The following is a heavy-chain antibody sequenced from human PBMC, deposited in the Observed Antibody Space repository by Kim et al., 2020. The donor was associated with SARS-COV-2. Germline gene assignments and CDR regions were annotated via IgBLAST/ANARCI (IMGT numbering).Heavy chain of an antibody. CDR2: ISDSGGST. J-gene: IGHJ4*02. D-gene: IGHD3-3*01. V-gene: IGHV3-23*01. Sequence: GGSLRLSCEASGFPFNNYVMTWVRQAPGKGLEWVSSISDSGGSTDYADSVKGRFTISRDNFKNALYLQMNSLRDEDTAVYYCAKGWVILEYELLYGGYLDYWGQGSMVTVSS. CDR1: GFPFNNYV. CDR3: AKGWVILEYELLYGGYLDY.